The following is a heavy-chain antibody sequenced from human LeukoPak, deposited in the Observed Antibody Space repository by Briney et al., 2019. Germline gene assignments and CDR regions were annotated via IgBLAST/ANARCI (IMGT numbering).Heavy chain of an antibody. J-gene: IGHJ4*02. Sequence: PSDTLSLTRAVSGYSISSCNWWGLDPPPPGEGLEGVGYIYYSGSTNYNPSLKSRVTMSVDTSKNQFSLKLSSVTAADTAVYYCARVRVVVTAIDYFDYWGQGTLVTVSS. CDR3: ARVRVVVTAIDYFDY. CDR1: GYSISSCNW. V-gene: IGHV4-28*03. D-gene: IGHD2-21*02. CDR2: IYYSGST.